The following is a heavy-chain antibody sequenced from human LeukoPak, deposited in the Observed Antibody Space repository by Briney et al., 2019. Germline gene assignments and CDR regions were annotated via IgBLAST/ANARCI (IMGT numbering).Heavy chain of an antibody. CDR3: ARDDLQRLVEFYMDV. D-gene: IGHD3-16*01. V-gene: IGHV4-59*01. CDR2: IYYSGST. CDR1: GGTISSYY. J-gene: IGHJ6*03. Sequence: SETLTLTCTVSGGTISSYYWSWIRQPPGKGLEWIGNIYYSGSTNYNLSLKSRVTISVDTSKNQFSLKLRSVTAADTAVYYCARDDLQRLVEFYMDVWGNGTTVTIS.